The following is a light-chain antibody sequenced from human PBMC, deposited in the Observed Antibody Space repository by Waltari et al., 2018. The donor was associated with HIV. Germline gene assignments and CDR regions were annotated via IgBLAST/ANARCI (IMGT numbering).Light chain of an antibody. CDR2: RNK. CDR3: AAWDASLSGNWV. V-gene: IGLV1-47*01. J-gene: IGLJ3*02. CDR1: SSTIGSNY. Sequence: QSVLTPPPSASGTPGPRVTISCSGSSSTIGSNYVYWYQQLPGTTPKLLIYRNKQRPSGVPDRFSGSKSGTSASLAISGLRSEDEADYYCAAWDASLSGNWVFGGGTKLTVL.